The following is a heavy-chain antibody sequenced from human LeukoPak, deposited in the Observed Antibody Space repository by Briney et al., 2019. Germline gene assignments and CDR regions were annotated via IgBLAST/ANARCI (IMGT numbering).Heavy chain of an antibody. CDR2: ISSSSNYI. D-gene: IGHD4-17*01. CDR3: ARSDYGDVDAFDI. CDR1: GFTFSSYS. Sequence: GGSLRLSCAASGFTFSSYSMNWVRQAPGKGLEWVSSISSSSNYIYYADSVKGRFTISRDNAKNSLYLQMNSLRAEDTAVYYCARSDYGDVDAFDIWGQGTMVTVSS. J-gene: IGHJ3*02. V-gene: IGHV3-21*01.